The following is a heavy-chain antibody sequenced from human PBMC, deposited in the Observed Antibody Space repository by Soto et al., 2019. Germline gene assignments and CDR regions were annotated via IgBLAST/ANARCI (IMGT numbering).Heavy chain of an antibody. D-gene: IGHD3-3*01. CDR3: ASQRFLEWLFHSWYFDY. CDR2: IYYSGST. CDR1: GGSISSSSYY. V-gene: IGHV4-39*01. Sequence: QLQLQESGPGLVKPSETLSLTCTVSGGSISSSSYYWGWIRQPPGKGLEWIGSIYYSGSTYYNPSLKSRVTISVDTSKNQFSLKLSSVTAADTAVYYCASQRFLEWLFHSWYFDYWGQGTLVTVSS. J-gene: IGHJ4*02.